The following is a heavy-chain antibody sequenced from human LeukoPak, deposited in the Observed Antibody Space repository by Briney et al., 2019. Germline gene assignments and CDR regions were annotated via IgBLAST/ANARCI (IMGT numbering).Heavy chain of an antibody. Sequence: PETLSLTCTISGGSITTYYWSWIRQPAGKGLEWIGNVYYSGSTTYNPSLKTRVTISVDTSKNQFSLRLTSLTAADTAVYYCAADRQEGGSGSYWFDPWGQGTLVTVSS. CDR1: GGSITTYY. D-gene: IGHD3-10*01. J-gene: IGHJ5*02. V-gene: IGHV4-59*01. CDR3: AADRQEGGSGSYWFDP. CDR2: VYYSGST.